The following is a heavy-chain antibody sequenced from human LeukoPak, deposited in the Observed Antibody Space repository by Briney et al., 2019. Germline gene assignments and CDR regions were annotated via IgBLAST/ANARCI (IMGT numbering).Heavy chain of an antibody. CDR2: TYYRSKWFD. D-gene: IGHD6-19*01. CDR3: ARAVGTSGWYTFDF. CDR1: GDSVSSRNGA. J-gene: IGHJ4*02. Sequence: SQTLSLTCAISGDSVSSRNGAWNWIRQSPSRGLEWLGRTYYRSKWFDDYADSMKGRILISPDTSTNQFSLHLNSVTPEDTAVYYCARAVGTSGWYTFDFWGQGTLVTVSS. V-gene: IGHV6-1*01.